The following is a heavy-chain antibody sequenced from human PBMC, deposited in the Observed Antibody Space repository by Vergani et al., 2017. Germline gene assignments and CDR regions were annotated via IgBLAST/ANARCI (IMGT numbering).Heavy chain of an antibody. D-gene: IGHD2-2*01. V-gene: IGHV2-5*04. CDR1: GFSLTTRGMS. Sequence: QITLKESGPTLVKPTQTLPLTCTFSGFSLTTRGMSVAWFGQPPGKALDWLALIYWNDDQNYSPSLNNRFTFTKETSKNQVVLRMTKMDDVDTGTYYCVCRKTECGSTGCFYPCYYHYFMDGRGKGTTVTVSS. CDR3: VCRKTECGSTGCFYPCYYHYFMDG. J-gene: IGHJ6*03. CDR2: IYWNDDQ.